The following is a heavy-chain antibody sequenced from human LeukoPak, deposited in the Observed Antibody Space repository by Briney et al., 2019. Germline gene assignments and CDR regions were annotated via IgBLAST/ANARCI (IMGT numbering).Heavy chain of an antibody. CDR2: IYHSGST. CDR1: GGSISSGGYY. J-gene: IGHJ6*03. CDR3: ARAVVVVPADYYYYMDV. Sequence: TLSLTCTVSGGSISSGGYYWSWIRQPPGKGLEWIGYIYHSGSTYYNPSLKSRVTISVDRSKNQFSLKLSSVTAADTAVYYCARAVVVVPADYYYYMDVWGKGTTVTVSS. V-gene: IGHV4-30-2*01. D-gene: IGHD2-2*01.